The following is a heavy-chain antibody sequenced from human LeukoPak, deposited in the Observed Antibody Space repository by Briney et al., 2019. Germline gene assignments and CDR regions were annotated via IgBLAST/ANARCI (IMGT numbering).Heavy chain of an antibody. CDR1: GYTFTSYY. CDR3: ARDLSGYCSSTSCLSYGFDY. V-gene: IGHV1-46*01. D-gene: IGHD2-2*01. CDR2: INPSGGST. J-gene: IGHJ4*02. Sequence: ASVKVSCKASGYTFTSYYMHWARQAPGQGLEWMGIINPSGGSTSYAQKFQGRVTMTRDTSTSTAYMELSRLRSDDTAVYYCARDLSGYCSSTSCLSYGFDYWGQGTLVTVSS.